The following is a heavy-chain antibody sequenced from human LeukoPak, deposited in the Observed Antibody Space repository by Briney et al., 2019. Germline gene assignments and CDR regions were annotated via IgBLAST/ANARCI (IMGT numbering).Heavy chain of an antibody. CDR3: ARRLWGWLQSKSGAFDI. J-gene: IGHJ3*02. Sequence: SETLSLTCAVYGGSFSGYYWSWIRQPPGKGLEWIGEINHSGSTNYNPSLKSRVTISVDTSKNQFSLKLSSVTAADTAVYYCARRLWGWLQSKSGAFDIWGQGTMVTVSS. CDR1: GGSFSGYY. V-gene: IGHV4-34*01. CDR2: INHSGST. D-gene: IGHD5-24*01.